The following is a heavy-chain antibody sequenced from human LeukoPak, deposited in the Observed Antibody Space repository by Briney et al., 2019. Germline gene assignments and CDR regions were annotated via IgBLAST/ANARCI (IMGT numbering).Heavy chain of an antibody. J-gene: IGHJ6*02. D-gene: IGHD2-2*01. CDR2: IRSTGAST. CDR3: ARDPGDIVVVPAEEHYYYYGMDV. Sequence: PGGSLRLSCAASGFTFSAFAMTWVRQAPGKGLEWVSTIRSTGASTYYADSVKGRFTISRDNAKNSLYLQMDSLRAEDTAVYYCARDPGDIVVVPAEEHYYYYGMDVWGQGTTVTVSS. V-gene: IGHV3-23*01. CDR1: GFTFSAFA.